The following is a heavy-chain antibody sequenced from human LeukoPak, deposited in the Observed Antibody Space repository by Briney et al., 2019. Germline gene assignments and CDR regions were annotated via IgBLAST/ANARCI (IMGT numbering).Heavy chain of an antibody. D-gene: IGHD2-2*01. CDR1: GGSFSGYY. V-gene: IGHV4-31*11. CDR3: ARAHIVVVPAAISGWFDP. Sequence: SETLSLTCAVYGGSFSGYYWSWIRQHPGKGLEWIGYTYYSGSTYYNPSLKSRVTISVDTSKNQFSLKLSSVTAADTAVYYCARAHIVVVPAAISGWFDPWGQGTLVTVSS. J-gene: IGHJ5*02. CDR2: TYYSGST.